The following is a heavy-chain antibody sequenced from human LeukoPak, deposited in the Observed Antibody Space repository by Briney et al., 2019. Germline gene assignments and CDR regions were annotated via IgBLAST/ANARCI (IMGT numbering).Heavy chain of an antibody. CDR3: ASGQDSPFDY. CDR2: ISSSSSYI. CDR1: GFTFSSYS. J-gene: IGHJ4*02. V-gene: IGHV3-21*01. D-gene: IGHD2-15*01. Sequence: PAGSLTLSCAASGFTFSSYSMNWVCQAPRRGLEWVASISSSSSYIYYADSGKGRFTISRDTAANSLYRQMNSLMAEDPAVYVCASGQDSPFDYWGQGTLVTVSS.